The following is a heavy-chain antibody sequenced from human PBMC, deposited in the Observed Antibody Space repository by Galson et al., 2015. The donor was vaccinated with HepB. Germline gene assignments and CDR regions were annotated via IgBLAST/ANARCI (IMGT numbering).Heavy chain of an antibody. CDR3: TKDIRGLAAPLYYFDY. CDR1: GFTFSSYG. Sequence: SLRLSCAASGFTFSSYGMHWVRQAPGKGLEWVAVISYDGSNKYYADSVKGRFTISRDNSKNTLYLQMNSLRAEDTAVYYCTKDIRGLAAPLYYFDYWGQGTLVTVSS. V-gene: IGHV3-30*18. D-gene: IGHD2-15*01. CDR2: ISYDGSNK. J-gene: IGHJ4*02.